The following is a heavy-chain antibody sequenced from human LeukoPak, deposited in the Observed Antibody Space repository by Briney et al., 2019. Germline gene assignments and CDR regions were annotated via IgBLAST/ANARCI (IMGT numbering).Heavy chain of an antibody. V-gene: IGHV3-7*04. Sequence: PGGSLRLSCAASGFTFSRYWMSWVRQAPGKGLEWVANINQDGSEKYYVDSVKGRFTISRDNAKNSVYLQMNSLRAEDTAVYYCARAKRNGFDIWGQGTMVTVSS. J-gene: IGHJ3*02. CDR2: INQDGSEK. CDR1: GFTFSRYW. CDR3: ARAKRNGFDI.